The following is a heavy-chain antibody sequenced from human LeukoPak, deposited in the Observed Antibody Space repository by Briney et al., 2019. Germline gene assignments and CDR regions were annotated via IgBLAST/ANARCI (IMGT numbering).Heavy chain of an antibody. CDR2: TRNKVNSYTT. V-gene: IGHV3-72*01. CDR3: ARGRAVIGNDY. Sequence: PGGSLRLSCAASGFTFSSYSMNWVRQAPGRGLEWVGRTRNKVNSYTTEYAASVKGRFTISRDESKNSLYLQMNSLKTEDTAVYYCARGRAVIGNDYWGQGTLVTVSS. D-gene: IGHD4-11*01. CDR1: GFTFSSYS. J-gene: IGHJ4*02.